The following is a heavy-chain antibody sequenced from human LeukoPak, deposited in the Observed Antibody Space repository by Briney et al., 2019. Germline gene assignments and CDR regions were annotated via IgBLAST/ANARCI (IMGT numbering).Heavy chain of an antibody. J-gene: IGHJ4*02. V-gene: IGHV3-48*04. Sequence: PGGSLRLSCAASGFTFSIYSMNWVRQAPGKGLEWVSYISGSTSTIYYADSVKGRFTISRDNAKNSLYLQMNSLRAEDTAIYYCARDWGAAGLWDYWGQGTLVTVSS. D-gene: IGHD6-13*01. CDR3: ARDWGAAGLWDY. CDR1: GFTFSIYS. CDR2: ISGSTSTI.